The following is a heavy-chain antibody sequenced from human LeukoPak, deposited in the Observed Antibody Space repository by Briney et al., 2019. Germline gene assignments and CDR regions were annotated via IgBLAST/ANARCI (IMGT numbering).Heavy chain of an antibody. Sequence: GGSLRLSCAVSGFSVSGYWMTWVRQAPGKGLEWVANIKQDGSEKNYVDSVKGRFTISRDNAESSLFLQMNSLRVEDTAVYYCARSVYDILTGYPDWFDPWGQGTLVTVSS. V-gene: IGHV3-7*01. D-gene: IGHD3-9*01. J-gene: IGHJ5*02. CDR3: ARSVYDILTGYPDWFDP. CDR1: GFSVSGYW. CDR2: IKQDGSEK.